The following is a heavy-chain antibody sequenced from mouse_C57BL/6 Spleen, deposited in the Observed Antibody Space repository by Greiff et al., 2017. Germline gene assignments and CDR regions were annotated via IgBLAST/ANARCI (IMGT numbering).Heavy chain of an antibody. CDR3: AKSSHAMDY. D-gene: IGHD1-1*01. CDR2: IWRGGST. J-gene: IGHJ4*01. V-gene: IGHV2-5*01. CDR1: GFSLTSYG. Sequence: VMLVESGPGLVQPSQSLSITCTVSGFSLTSYGVHWVRQSPGKGLEWLGVIWRGGSTDYNAAFMSRLSITKDNSKSQVFVKMNSLQADDTAIYYCAKSSHAMDYWGQGTSVTVSS.